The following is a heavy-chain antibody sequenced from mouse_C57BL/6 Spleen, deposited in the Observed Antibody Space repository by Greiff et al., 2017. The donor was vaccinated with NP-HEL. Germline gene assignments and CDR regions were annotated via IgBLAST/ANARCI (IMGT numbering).Heavy chain of an antibody. J-gene: IGHJ4*01. CDR1: GYTFTSYL. CDR3: ARSIYYYGSSHYYAMDY. CDR2: IDPSDSET. Sequence: QVQLQQPGAELVRPGSSVKLSCKASGYTFTSYLMHWVKQRPIQGLEWIGNIDPSDSETHYNQKFKDKATLTVDKSSSTAYMQLSSLTSEDSAVYYCARSIYYYGSSHYYAMDYWGQGTSVTVSS. V-gene: IGHV1-52*01. D-gene: IGHD1-1*01.